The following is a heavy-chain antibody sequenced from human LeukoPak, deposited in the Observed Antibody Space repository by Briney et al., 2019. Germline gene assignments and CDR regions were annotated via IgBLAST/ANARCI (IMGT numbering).Heavy chain of an antibody. CDR3: AKSSEGTYIAVADY. Sequence: SVKVTCKASGGTFSSYAISWVRQAPGQGLEWMGGIIPIFGTANYAQKFQGRVTITTDESTSTAYMELSSLRSEDTAVYYCAKSSEGTYIAVADYWGQGTLVTVSS. D-gene: IGHD6-19*01. CDR1: GGTFSSYA. V-gene: IGHV1-69*05. CDR2: IIPIFGTA. J-gene: IGHJ4*02.